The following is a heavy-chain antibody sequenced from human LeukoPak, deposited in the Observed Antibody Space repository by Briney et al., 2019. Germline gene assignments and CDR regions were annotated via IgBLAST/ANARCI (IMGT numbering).Heavy chain of an antibody. Sequence: PGGSLRLSRAASGFTFSSYWMHWVRQAPGKGLVWVSRINSDGSSTSYADSVKGRFTISRDNSKNTLYLQMNSLRAEDTAVYYCALIPLTGTTWEYYYYYYMDVWGKGTTVTVSS. CDR1: GFTFSSYW. J-gene: IGHJ6*03. D-gene: IGHD1-7*01. CDR2: INSDGSST. V-gene: IGHV3-74*01. CDR3: ALIPLTGTTWEYYYYYYMDV.